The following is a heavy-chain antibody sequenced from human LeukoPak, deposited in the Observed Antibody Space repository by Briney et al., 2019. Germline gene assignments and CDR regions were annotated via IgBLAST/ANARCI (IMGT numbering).Heavy chain of an antibody. Sequence: GGSLRLSCAASGFTFSSYGMHWVRQAPGKGLEWVSFIRYDGSNKYYADSVKGRFTISRDNSKNTLYLQMNSLRAEDTAVYYCAKGDSSSWYDYFDYWGQGTLVIVSS. V-gene: IGHV3-30*02. D-gene: IGHD6-13*01. CDR3: AKGDSSSWYDYFDY. CDR1: GFTFSSYG. J-gene: IGHJ4*02. CDR2: IRYDGSNK.